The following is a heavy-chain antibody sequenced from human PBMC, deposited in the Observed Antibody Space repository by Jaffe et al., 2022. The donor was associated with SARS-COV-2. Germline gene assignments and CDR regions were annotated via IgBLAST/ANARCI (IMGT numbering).Heavy chain of an antibody. CDR2: IRTKADGGTT. CDR1: GFIINNAW. D-gene: IGHD3-3*01. Sequence: EVQLVESGGRLVEPGGSLRLSCAASGFIINNAWVSWVRQAPGRGLEWVGRIRTKADGGTTDYAAPVKGRFVISRDDSTNTVYLQMKSLRVGDTAVYFCTTGLQFFFDTWGQGTLVTVSS. J-gene: IGHJ4*02. CDR3: TTGLQFFFDT. V-gene: IGHV3-15*05.